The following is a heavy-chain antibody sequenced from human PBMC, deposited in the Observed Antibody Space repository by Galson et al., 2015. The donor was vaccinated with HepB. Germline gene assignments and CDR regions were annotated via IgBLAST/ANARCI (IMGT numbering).Heavy chain of an antibody. CDR3: ARVPYKTARPEGMDYYYAMDV. CDR2: INPSDGRS. V-gene: IGHV1-46*01. Sequence: SVKVSCKASGYTFINYYIHWVRQAPGQGLEWMGFINPSDGRSTYARKIQGRVTMTRDTSTSTVYMELSSLRSEDTAVYYCARVPYKTARPEGMDYYYAMDVWGQGTTVTVSS. CDR1: GYTFINYY. D-gene: IGHD6-6*01. J-gene: IGHJ6*02.